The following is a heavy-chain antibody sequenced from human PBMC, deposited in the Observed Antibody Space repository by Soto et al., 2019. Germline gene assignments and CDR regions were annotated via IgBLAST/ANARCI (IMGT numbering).Heavy chain of an antibody. Sequence: SETLSLTCTVSGGSISSDGYYWGWIRQHPGKGLEWIGYIYYSGTTYYNPSLKSRVTISLDTSKNQFSLKLSSVTAADTAVYYCARSVFPWGQGTLVTVSS. V-gene: IGHV4-31*03. CDR3: ARSVFP. J-gene: IGHJ5*02. CDR2: IYYSGTT. CDR1: GGSISSDGYY.